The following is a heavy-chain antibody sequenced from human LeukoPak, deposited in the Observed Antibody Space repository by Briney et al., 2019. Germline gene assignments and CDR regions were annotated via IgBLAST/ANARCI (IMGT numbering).Heavy chain of an antibody. V-gene: IGHV4-31*03. J-gene: IGHJ4*02. CDR2: IYYSGST. D-gene: IGHD3-3*01. CDR3: ARCPHSYDFWGGFSYRDYYFDY. CDR1: GGSISSGGYY. Sequence: ASQTLSLTCTVSGGSISSGGYYWSWIRQHPGKGLEWIGYIYYSGSTYYNPSLKSRVTISVDTSKNQFSLKLSSVTAADTAVYYCARCPHSYDFWGGFSYRDYYFDYWGQGTLVTVSS.